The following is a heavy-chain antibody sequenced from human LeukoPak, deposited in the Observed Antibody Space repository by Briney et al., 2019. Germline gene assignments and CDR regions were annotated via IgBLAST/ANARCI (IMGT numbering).Heavy chain of an antibody. J-gene: IGHJ4*02. D-gene: IGHD1-26*01. CDR2: INHSGST. Sequence: PSETLSLTCAVYGGSFSGYYWSWIRQPPGKGLEWIGEINHSGSTNYNPSLKSRVTISVDTSKNQFSLKLSSVTAADTAVYYCASRIVGAISPFDYWGQGTLVTVSS. V-gene: IGHV4-34*01. CDR3: ASRIVGAISPFDY. CDR1: GGSFSGYY.